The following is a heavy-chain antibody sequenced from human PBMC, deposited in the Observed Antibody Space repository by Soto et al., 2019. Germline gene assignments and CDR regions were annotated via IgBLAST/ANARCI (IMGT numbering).Heavy chain of an antibody. J-gene: IGHJ6*02. CDR1: GDTFSSYA. Sequence: QVQLVQSGAEVKKPGSSVKVSCKASGDTFSSYAISWVRQAPGQGLEWMGGIIPIFGTANYAQKFQGRVTITADESTSTAYMELSSLRSEDTAVYYCARDGSGYRSRASPMDVWGPATTVTVSS. D-gene: IGHD3-22*01. CDR2: IIPIFGTA. CDR3: ARDGSGYRSRASPMDV. V-gene: IGHV1-69*01.